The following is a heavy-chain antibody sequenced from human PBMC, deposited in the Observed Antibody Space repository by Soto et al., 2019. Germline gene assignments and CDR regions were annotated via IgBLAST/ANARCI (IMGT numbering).Heavy chain of an antibody. CDR1: GGSISSSTYY. V-gene: IGHV4-39*01. J-gene: IGHJ6*03. D-gene: IGHD2-2*01. CDR3: ARRGTRGYYFYYMDV. Sequence: SETLSLTCTVSGGSISSSTYYWDWIRQPPGKGLEWIGNFYYSGNTHYNPSLKSRVTISVDTSKNQFSLRLSSVTAADTAIYFCARRGTRGYYFYYMDVWGKGTTVTVSS. CDR2: FYYSGNT.